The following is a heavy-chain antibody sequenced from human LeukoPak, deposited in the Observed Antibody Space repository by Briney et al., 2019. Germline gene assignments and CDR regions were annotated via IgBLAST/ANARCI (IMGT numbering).Heavy chain of an antibody. CDR3: ARELMGNDAFDI. D-gene: IGHD2-8*01. CDR1: GYTFTSYD. Sequence: ASVKVSCKASGYTFTSYDINWVRQATGQGLEWMGWMNTNSGNTGYAQKFQGRVTMTRNNYTSTAYMELSSLRSEDTAVYYCARELMGNDAFDIWGQGTMVTVSS. V-gene: IGHV1-8*01. J-gene: IGHJ3*02. CDR2: MNTNSGNT.